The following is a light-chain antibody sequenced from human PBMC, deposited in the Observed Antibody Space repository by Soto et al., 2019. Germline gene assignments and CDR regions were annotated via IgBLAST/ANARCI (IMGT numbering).Light chain of an antibody. CDR2: DAS. CDR3: QQYDNLPLT. V-gene: IGKV1-33*01. J-gene: IGKJ4*01. CDR1: QDISNY. Sequence: DIQMTQSPSSLSASVGDRVIITCRASQDISNYLNWYQQKPGKAPKLLIYDASNLETGVPSRFSGSGSGTDFTFTISRLQPEDIATYYCQQYDNLPLTFGGGTKVDIK.